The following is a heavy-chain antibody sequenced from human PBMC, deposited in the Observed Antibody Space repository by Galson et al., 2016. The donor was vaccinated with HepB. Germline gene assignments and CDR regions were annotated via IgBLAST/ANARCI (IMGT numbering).Heavy chain of an antibody. Sequence: SLRLSCAASGFAFSSYTLNWIRQTPGKGLEWVSSISSSSTYKYYADSVKGRFTISRDNAKNSVYLQTDNLRGDDTALFYCARASNRGLIVAWFDSWGQGTLVTVSS. V-gene: IGHV3-21*01. CDR1: GFAFSSYT. CDR3: ARASNRGLIVAWFDS. D-gene: IGHD3-10*01. CDR2: ISSSSTYK. J-gene: IGHJ5*01.